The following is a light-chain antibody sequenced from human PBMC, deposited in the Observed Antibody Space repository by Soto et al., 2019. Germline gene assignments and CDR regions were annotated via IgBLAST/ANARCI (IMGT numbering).Light chain of an antibody. CDR1: SSDIGGYDY. CDR3: CSYTRTSNHYF. Sequence: QSVLTRPASASGSPGRSITISCTGTSSDIGGYDYVSWYQQRPGKAPKLMIYEVRYRPSGVSNRFSGSKSGNTAFLTISGLQAEDEAVYYCCSYTRTSNHYFFGSGTKVTVL. CDR2: EVR. V-gene: IGLV2-14*01. J-gene: IGLJ1*01.